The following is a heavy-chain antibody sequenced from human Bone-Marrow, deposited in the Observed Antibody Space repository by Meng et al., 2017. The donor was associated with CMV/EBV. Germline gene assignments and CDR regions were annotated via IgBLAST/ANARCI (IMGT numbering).Heavy chain of an antibody. CDR2: IGAAGDT. J-gene: IGHJ6*02. V-gene: IGHV3-13*01. CDR1: GFTFTSND. D-gene: IGHD3-16*01. Sequence: GEYLKISCAASGFTFTSNDMYWVRQAPGKGLEWVSAIGAAGDTYYSGSVKGRFTISRENAKNSLYLQMNSLRAGDTAVYYCAKGDYYYGMDVLGQGTTVTVSS. CDR3: AKGDYYYGMDV.